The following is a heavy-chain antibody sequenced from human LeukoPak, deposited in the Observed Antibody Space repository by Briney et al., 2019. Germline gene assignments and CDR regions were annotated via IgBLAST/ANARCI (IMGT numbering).Heavy chain of an antibody. J-gene: IGHJ4*02. CDR1: GGSFSGYY. D-gene: IGHD2-2*01. V-gene: IGHV4-34*01. CDR2: INHSGST. CDR3: ARVGLVVPAAMRYFDY. Sequence: PSETLSLTRAVYGGSFSGYYWSWIRQPPGKGLEWIGEINHSGSTSYNPSLKSRVTTSVDTSKNQFSLKLSSVTAADTAVYYCARVGLVVPAAMRYFDYWGQGTLVTVSS.